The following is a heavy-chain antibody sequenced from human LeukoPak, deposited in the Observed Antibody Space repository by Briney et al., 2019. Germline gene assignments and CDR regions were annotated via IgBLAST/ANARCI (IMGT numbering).Heavy chain of an antibody. CDR2: FDPEDGET. CDR1: GYTLTELS. V-gene: IGHV1-24*01. Sequence: GASVRASCKVSGYTLTELSMHWVRQAPGKGLEWMGGFDPEDGETIYAQKFQGRVTMTEDTSTDTAYMELSSLRSEDTAVYYCATTPNYDFWSGEANWFDPWGQGTLVTVSS. CDR3: ATTPNYDFWSGEANWFDP. D-gene: IGHD3-3*01. J-gene: IGHJ5*02.